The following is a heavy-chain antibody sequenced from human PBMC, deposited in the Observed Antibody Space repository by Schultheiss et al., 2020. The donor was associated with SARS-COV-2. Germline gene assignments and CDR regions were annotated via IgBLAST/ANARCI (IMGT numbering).Heavy chain of an antibody. CDR3: ARGTVGGQDYYYFDL. V-gene: IGHV1-18*04. Sequence: ASVKVSCKASGYTFTDYHMHWVRQAPGQGLEWMGWIVVGSGNTNYAQKFQERVTMTTDTSTSTAYMELRSLRSDDTAVYYCARGTVGGQDYYYFDLWGRGTLVTVSS. CDR2: IVVGSGNT. CDR1: GYTFTDYH. J-gene: IGHJ2*01. D-gene: IGHD6-19*01.